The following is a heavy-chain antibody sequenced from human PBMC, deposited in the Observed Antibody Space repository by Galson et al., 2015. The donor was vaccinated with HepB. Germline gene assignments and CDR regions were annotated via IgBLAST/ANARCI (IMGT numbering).Heavy chain of an antibody. CDR1: GDSVSSNSAA. V-gene: IGHV6-1*01. CDR3: ARQSFEGLEWLFERYYYYYGMDV. D-gene: IGHD3-3*01. J-gene: IGHJ6*02. Sequence: CAISGDSVSSNSAAWNWIRQSPSRGLEWLGRTYYRSKWYNDYAVSVKSRITINPDTSKNQFSLQLNSVTPEDTAVYYCARQSFEGLEWLFERYYYYYGMDVWGQGTTVTVSS. CDR2: TYYRSKWYN.